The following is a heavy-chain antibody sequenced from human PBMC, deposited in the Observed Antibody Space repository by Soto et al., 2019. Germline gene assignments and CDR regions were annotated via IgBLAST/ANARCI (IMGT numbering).Heavy chain of an antibody. Sequence: PGESLKISCKGPGYSFTSYWIGWVRQMPGKGLEWMGIIYPGDSDTRYSPSFQGQVTISADKSISTAYLQWSSLKASDTAMYYCARVSSKYYYDSSGYFEYWGQGTLVTVSS. CDR2: IYPGDSDT. CDR3: ARVSSKYYYDSSGYFEY. V-gene: IGHV5-51*01. D-gene: IGHD3-22*01. CDR1: GYSFTSYW. J-gene: IGHJ4*02.